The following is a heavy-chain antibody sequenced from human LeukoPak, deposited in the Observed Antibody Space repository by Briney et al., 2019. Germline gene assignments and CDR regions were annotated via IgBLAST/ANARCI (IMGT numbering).Heavy chain of an antibody. CDR2: IYYSGST. Sequence: SQTLSPTCTVSGGSISSGGYYWSWIRQHPGKGLEWIGYIYYSGSTYYNPSLKSRVTISVDTSKNQFSLKLSSVTAADTAVYYCARKVRAAGAFDYWGQGTLVTVSS. CDR1: GGSISSGGYY. D-gene: IGHD6-25*01. V-gene: IGHV4-31*03. CDR3: ARKVRAAGAFDY. J-gene: IGHJ4*02.